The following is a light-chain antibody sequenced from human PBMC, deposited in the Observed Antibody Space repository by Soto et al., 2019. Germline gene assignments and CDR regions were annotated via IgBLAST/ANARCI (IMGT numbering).Light chain of an antibody. Sequence: QSALTQPPSASGSPGQSVTISCTGTSSDVGGYNYVSWYQQHPGKAPKLMIYEVSKRPSGVPDRFSGSKSGNTASLTVSGLQAEEDADYCCSSYAGSAVVFGGGTKVTVL. CDR3: SSYAGSAVV. CDR1: SSDVGGYNY. CDR2: EVS. J-gene: IGLJ2*01. V-gene: IGLV2-8*01.